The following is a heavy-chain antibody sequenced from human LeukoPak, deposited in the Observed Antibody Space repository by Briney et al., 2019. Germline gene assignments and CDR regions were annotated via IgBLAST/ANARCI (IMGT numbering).Heavy chain of an antibody. Sequence: GGSLRLSCAASGFTFSSYSMNWVRQAPGKGLEWVSSISSSSSYIYYADSVKGRFTISRDNAKNSLYLQMNSLRAEDTAVYYCARAGGRGDTSCAHWGRGTVVIVS. CDR2: ISSSSSYI. D-gene: IGHD2-2*01. CDR3: ARAGGRGDTSCAH. V-gene: IGHV3-21*01. J-gene: IGHJ4*02. CDR1: GFTFSSYS.